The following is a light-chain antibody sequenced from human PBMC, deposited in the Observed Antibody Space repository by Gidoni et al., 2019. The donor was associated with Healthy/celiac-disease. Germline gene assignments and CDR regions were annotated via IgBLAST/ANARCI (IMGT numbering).Light chain of an antibody. V-gene: IGLV3-1*01. Sequence: SYELTQPPSVSVSPGQTASITCSGDNLGDKYACWYQQKPGQSPVLVIYQDSKRPSGIPERFSGANSGNKATLTISGTQAMDEADYYCQAWDRSTAVVFGGGTKLTVL. CDR1: NLGDKY. J-gene: IGLJ2*01. CDR2: QDS. CDR3: QAWDRSTAVV.